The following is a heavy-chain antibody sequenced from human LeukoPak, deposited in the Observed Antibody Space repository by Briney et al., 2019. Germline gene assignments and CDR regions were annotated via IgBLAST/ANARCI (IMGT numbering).Heavy chain of an antibody. Sequence: GGSLRLSCAASGFTFSSYGMHWVRQAPDKGLEWVAFIRYEGSSKYYADSVKGRFTISRDNSKNTLYLQMDSLRPEDTAVYYCAKDLLRDRWFGESWGQGTLVTVSS. J-gene: IGHJ5*02. V-gene: IGHV3-30*02. CDR3: AKDLLRDRWFGES. D-gene: IGHD3-10*01. CDR1: GFTFSSYG. CDR2: IRYEGSSK.